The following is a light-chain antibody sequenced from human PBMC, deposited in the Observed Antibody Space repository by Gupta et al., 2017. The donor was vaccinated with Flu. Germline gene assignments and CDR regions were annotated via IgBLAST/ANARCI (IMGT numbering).Light chain of an antibody. CDR3: SEWGDSMNDHEV. J-gene: IGLJ1*01. CDR1: SSNIVRYT. CDR2: CNH. V-gene: IGLV1-44*01. Sequence: QSVLAQPPSASGTPVHRVTIACSGSSSNIVRYTGIWYQQVPGTAPPRMIVCNHQRPSGVPARCSCDTACASASPVTSGRQSEDEAEEYCSEWGDSMNDHEVFGTGTKLNVL.